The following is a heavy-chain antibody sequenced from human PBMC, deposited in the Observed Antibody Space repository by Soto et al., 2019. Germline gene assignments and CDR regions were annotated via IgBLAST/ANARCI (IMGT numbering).Heavy chain of an antibody. J-gene: IGHJ4*02. CDR1: GGSISSNDFY. CDR2: IYYSGNT. V-gene: IGHV4-31*03. Sequence: SETLSLTCIVSGGSISSNDFYWSWIRQHPGKGLEWIGYIYYSGNTYYNPSLKSRVTILVDTSKNQFSLKVSSVTAADTAVYYCARGAVVNFDSWGQGTLVTVSS. CDR3: ARGAVVNFDS. D-gene: IGHD3-22*01.